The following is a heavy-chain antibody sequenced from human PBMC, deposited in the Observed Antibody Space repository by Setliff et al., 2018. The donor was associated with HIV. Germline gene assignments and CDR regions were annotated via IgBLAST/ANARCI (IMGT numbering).Heavy chain of an antibody. D-gene: IGHD6-19*01. V-gene: IGHV4-61*01. CDR2: IYYSGST. Sequence: SETLSLTCTVSGGSVSSGTYYWTWIRQPPGKGLEWIGYIYYSGSTNYNPSLKSRVTISVDTSKNQFSLKLSSVTAADTAVYYCARDRWSVAGAYYYYGMDVWGQGTTVTVSS. J-gene: IGHJ6*02. CDR3: ARDRWSVAGAYYYYGMDV. CDR1: GGSVSSGTYY.